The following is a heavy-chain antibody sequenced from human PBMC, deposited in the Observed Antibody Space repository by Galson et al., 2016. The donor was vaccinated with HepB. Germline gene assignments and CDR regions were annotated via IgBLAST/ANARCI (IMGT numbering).Heavy chain of an antibody. V-gene: IGHV4-34*01. CDR1: DGSFSDNY. D-gene: IGHD3-10*01. CDR3: ARASRTLVRGVTLLRYGMDV. CDR2: INQSGGI. Sequence: SETLSLTCGVLDGSFSDNYWSWIRQPPEKGLEWIGEINQSGGINYNSALKSRVSISVDTSKKYFSLKLRSVTVADTAVYYCARASRTLVRGVTLLRYGMDVWGQGTTVTVSS. J-gene: IGHJ6*02.